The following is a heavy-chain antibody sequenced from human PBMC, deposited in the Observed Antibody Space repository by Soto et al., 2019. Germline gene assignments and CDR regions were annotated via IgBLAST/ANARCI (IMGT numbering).Heavy chain of an antibody. CDR2: IIPISGTA. D-gene: IGHD3-16*01. J-gene: IGHJ4*02. Sequence: VQLVQSGAEVKQPGSSVKVSCKASGGTFSSYAISWVRQAPGQGLEWMGGIIPISGTATYAQKVQGRVTITEDESTSTAYMEMSSLRAEDTAVYYCARDAPTGWGSPSLRFDYWGQGTLVTVSS. V-gene: IGHV1-69*01. CDR3: ARDAPTGWGSPSLRFDY. CDR1: GGTFSSYA.